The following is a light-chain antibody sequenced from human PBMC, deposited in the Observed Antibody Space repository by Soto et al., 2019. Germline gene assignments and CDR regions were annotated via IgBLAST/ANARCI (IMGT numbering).Light chain of an antibody. Sequence: EIVLIQSPATLSLSPGERATLSCRASQSVSSYLAWYQQKPGQAPRLLIYDASNRATGIPARFSGSGSGTDFTLTISSLEPEDFAVYYCQQRSNWPPVFGGGTKVEIK. CDR3: QQRSNWPPV. V-gene: IGKV3-11*01. CDR1: QSVSSY. J-gene: IGKJ4*01. CDR2: DAS.